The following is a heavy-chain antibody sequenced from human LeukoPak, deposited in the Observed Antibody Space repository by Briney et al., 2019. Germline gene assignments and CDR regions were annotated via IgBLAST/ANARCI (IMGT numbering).Heavy chain of an antibody. V-gene: IGHV1-2*02. CDR3: ARADSTIFGVAPLQFDP. Sequence: ASVKVSCKAAGCTFTSYGISWVRQAPGQGLEWMGRINPNSGGTNYAQKFQGRVTMTRDTSISTAYMELSRLRSDDTAVYYCARADSTIFGVAPLQFDPWGQGTLVTVSS. D-gene: IGHD3-3*01. J-gene: IGHJ5*02. CDR1: GCTFTSYG. CDR2: INPNSGGT.